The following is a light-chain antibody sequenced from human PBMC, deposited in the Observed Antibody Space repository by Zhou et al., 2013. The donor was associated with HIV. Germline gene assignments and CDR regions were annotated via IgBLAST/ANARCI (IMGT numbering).Light chain of an antibody. CDR2: TAS. J-gene: IGKJ5*01. Sequence: DIQMTQSPSSLSASVGDRVTITCRASQGISNYLAWYQQKPGKVPKLLIYTASTLQSGVPSRFSGSGSGTDFTLTISSLQPEDVATYYCQEYNSGPPITFGQGTRLEIK. CDR1: QGISNY. V-gene: IGKV1-27*01. CDR3: QEYNSGPPIT.